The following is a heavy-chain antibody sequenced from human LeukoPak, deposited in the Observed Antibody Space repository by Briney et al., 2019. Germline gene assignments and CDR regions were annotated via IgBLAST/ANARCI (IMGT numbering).Heavy chain of an antibody. V-gene: IGHV1-24*01. CDR3: ATVGHIVAHRGYPSGFDY. Sequence: ASVKVSCKVSGYTLTELSMHWVRQAPGKGLEWMGGFDPEDGETICAQKFQGRVTMTEDTSTDTAYMELSSLRSEDTAVYYCATVGHIVAHRGYPSGFDYWGQGTLVTVSS. J-gene: IGHJ4*02. CDR1: GYTLTELS. CDR2: FDPEDGET. D-gene: IGHD5-12*01.